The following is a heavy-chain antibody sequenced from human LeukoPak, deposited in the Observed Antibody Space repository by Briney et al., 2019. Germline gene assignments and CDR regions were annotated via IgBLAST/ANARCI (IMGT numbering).Heavy chain of an antibody. Sequence: SETLSLTCTVSGASISSYYWSWIRQPPGKGLEWIGCVYYSGSTNYNPSLKSRATISLDTSKNQFSLKLSSVTAADTAVYYCARNRAMDVWGQGTTVTVSS. V-gene: IGHV4-59*01. D-gene: IGHD1-14*01. CDR1: GASISSYY. J-gene: IGHJ6*02. CDR3: ARNRAMDV. CDR2: VYYSGST.